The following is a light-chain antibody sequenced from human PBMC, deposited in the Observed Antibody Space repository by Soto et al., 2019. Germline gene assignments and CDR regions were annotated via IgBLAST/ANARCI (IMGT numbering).Light chain of an antibody. CDR2: GAS. CDR3: QHYGTSLT. J-gene: IGKJ4*01. V-gene: IGKV3-20*01. CDR1: HTVRSSH. Sequence: EIVLTQSPGTLALSPGERATLSCRASHTVRSSHLAWYQQQPRQAPRLLIDGASTTTVDAADRCSGSGSGTIFTLTISRLQPEYFAVYYWQHYGTSLTFGGGTKVDIK.